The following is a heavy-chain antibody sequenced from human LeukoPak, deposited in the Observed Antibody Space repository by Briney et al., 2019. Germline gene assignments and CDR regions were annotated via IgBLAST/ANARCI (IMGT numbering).Heavy chain of an antibody. J-gene: IGHJ4*02. D-gene: IGHD2-2*01. CDR2: ISAYNGNT. CDR1: GYTFTSYG. CDR3: ARTLYCSSTSCSFDY. V-gene: IGHV1-18*01. Sequence: ASVKVSCKASGYTFTSYGISWVRQAPGQGLEWMGWISAYNGNTNYAQKLQGRVTMTTDTSTSTAYMELRSLRSDDTAVYYCARTLYCSSTSCSFDYWGQGTLVTVSS.